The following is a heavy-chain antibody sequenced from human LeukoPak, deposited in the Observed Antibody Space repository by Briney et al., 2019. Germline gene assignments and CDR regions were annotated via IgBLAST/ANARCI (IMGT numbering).Heavy chain of an antibody. V-gene: IGHV1-2*02. CDR3: ARDLQSYGSGSYPNY. D-gene: IGHD3-10*01. J-gene: IGHJ4*02. CDR1: GYTFTGYY. Sequence: AAVKVSCKASGYTFTGYYMHWVRQAPVQGLEWMGWINPNSGGTNYAQKFQGRVTMTRDTSISTAYMELSRLRSDDTAVYYCARDLQSYGSGSYPNYWGQGTLVTVSS. CDR2: INPNSGGT.